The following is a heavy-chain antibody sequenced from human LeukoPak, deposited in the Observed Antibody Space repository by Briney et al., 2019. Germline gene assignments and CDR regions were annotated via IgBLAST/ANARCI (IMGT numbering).Heavy chain of an antibody. CDR3: AREVVDYYDSSGEFDY. Sequence: KISCKGSGYSFTSYWIGWVRQAPGQGLEWMGRIIPIFGTANYAQKFQGRVTITTDESTSTAYMELSSLRSEDTAVYYCAREVVDYYDSSGEFDYWGQGTLVTVSS. D-gene: IGHD3-22*01. CDR2: IIPIFGTA. CDR1: GYSFTSYW. V-gene: IGHV1-69*05. J-gene: IGHJ4*02.